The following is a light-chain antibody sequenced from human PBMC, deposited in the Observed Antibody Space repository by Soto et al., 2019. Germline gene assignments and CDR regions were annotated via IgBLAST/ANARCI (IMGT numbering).Light chain of an antibody. Sequence: DIVMTQSPLSLPVTPGEPAAISCRSSQSLLHSNGYNYLDWYLQKPGQSPQLLIYLGSNRASGVPDRVSGSGSGTDFTLKISRVEAEDVGVYYCMQALQTPNTFGQGTTLEIK. CDR1: QSLLHSNGYNY. V-gene: IGKV2-28*01. CDR3: MQALQTPNT. CDR2: LGS. J-gene: IGKJ2*01.